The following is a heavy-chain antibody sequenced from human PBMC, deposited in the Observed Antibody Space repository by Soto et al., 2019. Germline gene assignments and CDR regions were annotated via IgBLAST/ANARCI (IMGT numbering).Heavy chain of an antibody. CDR1: SGSFSGYL. Sequence: QVQLQQWGAGLLKPSETLSLTCAVYSGSFSGYLWSWIRQPPGKGLEWIGEINHSGSTNYNPSLESRVTISVDTSKNQFSLKLSSVTAADTAVYYCASRYSSGFYGMDVWGQGTTVTVSS. V-gene: IGHV4-34*01. CDR2: INHSGST. CDR3: ASRYSSGFYGMDV. J-gene: IGHJ6*02. D-gene: IGHD6-19*01.